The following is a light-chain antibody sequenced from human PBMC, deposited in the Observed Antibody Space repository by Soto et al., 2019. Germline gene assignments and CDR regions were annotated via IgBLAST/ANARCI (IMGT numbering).Light chain of an antibody. CDR1: QSVSSIY. CDR2: GAS. Sequence: EIVLTQSPGTLSLSPGERATLSCRASQSVSSIYLDWYQQKAGQAPRLVIYGASNRATGVPDRFSGSGSGTVFTLTISRLEPEDFAVYYCQQYGGSWTFGQGTKVDIK. V-gene: IGKV3-20*01. J-gene: IGKJ1*01. CDR3: QQYGGSWT.